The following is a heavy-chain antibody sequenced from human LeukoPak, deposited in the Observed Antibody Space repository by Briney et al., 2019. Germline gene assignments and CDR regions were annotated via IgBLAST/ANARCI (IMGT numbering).Heavy chain of an antibody. CDR3: ARAPGPHPFDY. V-gene: IGHV4-4*07. J-gene: IGHJ4*02. Sequence: PSETLSLTCTVSGGSISGFYWSWIRQTAGKGLEWIGRIYTSGSTNYNPSLKSRVTMSLDTSKNQFSLKLSSVTAADTAVYYCARAPGPHPFDYWGQGTLVTVSS. D-gene: IGHD3-10*01. CDR1: GGSISGFY. CDR2: IYTSGST.